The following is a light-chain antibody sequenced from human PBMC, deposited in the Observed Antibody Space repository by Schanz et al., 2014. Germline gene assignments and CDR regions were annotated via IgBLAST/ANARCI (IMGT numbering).Light chain of an antibody. CDR2: GAS. Sequence: EIVMTQSPGTLSVSPGERVTLSCRASQSVSTNLAWYQKKPGQAPRLLIYGASSRATGIPDRFSGSGSGTEFTLTISRLEPEDFAVYYCQQYVGSPPITFGGGTKVEIK. J-gene: IGKJ4*01. CDR1: QSVSTN. CDR3: QQYVGSPPIT. V-gene: IGKV3-20*01.